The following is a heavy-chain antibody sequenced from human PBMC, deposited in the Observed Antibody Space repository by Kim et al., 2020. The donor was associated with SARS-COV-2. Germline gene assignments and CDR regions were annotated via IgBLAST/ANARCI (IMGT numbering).Heavy chain of an antibody. D-gene: IGHD5-18*01. V-gene: IGHV3-30*04. Sequence: GGSLRLSCAASGFTFSSYAMHWVRQAPGKGLEWVAVISYDGSNKYYADSVKGRFTISRDNSKNTLYLQMNSLRAEDTAVYYCARDRQLWRELDYWGQGTL. CDR2: ISYDGSNK. J-gene: IGHJ4*02. CDR1: GFTFSSYA. CDR3: ARDRQLWRELDY.